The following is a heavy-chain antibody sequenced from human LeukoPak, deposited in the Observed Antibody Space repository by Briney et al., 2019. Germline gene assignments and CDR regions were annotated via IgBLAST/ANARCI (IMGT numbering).Heavy chain of an antibody. J-gene: IGHJ6*03. D-gene: IGHD3-10*01. CDR2: INPNSGGT. CDR3: ARANSIEWFGAYYYYMDV. V-gene: IGHV1-2*02. Sequence: ASVKVSCKASGYTFTGYYMHWVRQAPGQGLEWMGWINPNSGGTNYAQKFQGRVTMTTDTSTSTAYMELRSLRSDDTAVYYCARANSIEWFGAYYYYMDVWGKGTTVTISS. CDR1: GYTFTGYY.